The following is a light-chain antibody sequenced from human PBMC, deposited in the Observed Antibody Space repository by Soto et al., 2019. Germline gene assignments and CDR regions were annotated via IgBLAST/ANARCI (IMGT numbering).Light chain of an antibody. CDR2: RNN. V-gene: IGLV1-47*01. Sequence: QSVLTQPPSASGTPGQRVTISCSGSSSNIGSNYVYWYQQLPGTAPKLLIYRNNQRPSGVPDRFSGSKSGTSASLASSGLRSEDGADYYCAAWDDSLSGPVVFGGGTRLTVL. CDR1: SSNIGSNY. J-gene: IGLJ2*01. CDR3: AAWDDSLSGPVV.